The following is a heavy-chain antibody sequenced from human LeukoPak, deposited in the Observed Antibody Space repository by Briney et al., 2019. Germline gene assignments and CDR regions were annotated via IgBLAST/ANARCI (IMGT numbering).Heavy chain of an antibody. CDR1: GFTFSSYA. J-gene: IGHJ4*02. V-gene: IGHV3-30-3*01. Sequence: GGSLRLSCAASGFTFSSYAMHWVRQAPGKGLEWVAVISYDGSNKYYADSVKGRFTISRDNSKNTLYLQMNSLRAEDTAVYYCARGAYYGSGSYRYWGQGTLVTVSS. CDR2: ISYDGSNK. CDR3: ARGAYYGSGSYRY. D-gene: IGHD3-10*01.